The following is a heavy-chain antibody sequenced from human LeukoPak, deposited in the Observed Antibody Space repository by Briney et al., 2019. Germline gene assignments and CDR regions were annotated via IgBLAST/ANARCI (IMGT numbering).Heavy chain of an antibody. V-gene: IGHV3-48*03. D-gene: IGHD6-19*01. CDR2: ISSSGSTI. CDR3: ARGAQISVAGRYYYYMDV. Sequence: GGSLRLSCAASGFTFSSYEMNWVRQAPGKGLEWVSYISSSGSTIYYADSVKGRFTISRDNAKNSLYLQMNSLRAEDTAVYYCARGAQISVAGRYYYYMDVWGKGTTVTVSS. J-gene: IGHJ6*03. CDR1: GFTFSSYE.